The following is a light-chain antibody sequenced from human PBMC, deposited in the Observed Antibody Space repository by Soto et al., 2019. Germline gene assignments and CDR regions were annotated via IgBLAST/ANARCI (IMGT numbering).Light chain of an antibody. CDR1: QAVNTR. V-gene: IGKV3-11*01. Sequence: EIVLTQSPATLSSFPGDRVTLSCRASQAVNTRLAWYQHKPGQAPRLLIYLTSNRAAGIPARFSGSGSGTDFPLTICDVEPEDFAVYYCHQRQSWPRTFGQGTKVDI. CDR2: LTS. J-gene: IGKJ1*01. CDR3: HQRQSWPRT.